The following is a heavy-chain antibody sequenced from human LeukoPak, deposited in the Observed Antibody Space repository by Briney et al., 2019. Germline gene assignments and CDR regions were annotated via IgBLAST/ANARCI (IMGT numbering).Heavy chain of an antibody. D-gene: IGHD6-13*01. Sequence: PGGSLRLSCAASGFTFSSYAMSWVRQAPGKGLEGVSGISANGDTTKYADSVKGRFTISRDKSKNTVFLQMNSLRADDTAVYYCAKEGRIAAGTGDYFDYWGQGTLVTVSS. CDR3: AKEGRIAAGTGDYFDY. J-gene: IGHJ4*02. CDR2: ISANGDTT. CDR1: GFTFSSYA. V-gene: IGHV3-23*01.